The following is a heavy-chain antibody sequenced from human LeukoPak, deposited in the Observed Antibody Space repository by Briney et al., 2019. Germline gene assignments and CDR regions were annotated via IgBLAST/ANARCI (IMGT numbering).Heavy chain of an antibody. J-gene: IGHJ5*02. CDR1: GFTFSSYG. D-gene: IGHD2-2*03. V-gene: IGHV3-30*03. Sequence: GGSLRLSCAASGFTFSSYGMHWVRQAPGKGLEWVAVISYDGSNKYYADSVKGRFTISRDNSKNTLYLQMNSLRAEDTAVYYCAVMDIVVVPADYNWFDPWGQGTLVTVSS. CDR3: AVMDIVVVPADYNWFDP. CDR2: ISYDGSNK.